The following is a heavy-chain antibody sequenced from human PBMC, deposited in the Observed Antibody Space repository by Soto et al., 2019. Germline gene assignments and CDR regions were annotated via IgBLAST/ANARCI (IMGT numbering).Heavy chain of an antibody. J-gene: IGHJ5*02. V-gene: IGHV3-23*01. CDR3: AKGHVVVAAVKWFDP. CDR1: GFTFSSYA. D-gene: IGHD2-15*01. CDR2: ISGSGGST. Sequence: GGSLRLSCAASGFTFSSYAMSWVRQAPGKGLEWVSAISGSGGSTYYADSVKGRFTISRDNSKNTLYLQMNSLRAEDTAVYYCAKGHVVVAAVKWFDPWGQGTLVTVAS.